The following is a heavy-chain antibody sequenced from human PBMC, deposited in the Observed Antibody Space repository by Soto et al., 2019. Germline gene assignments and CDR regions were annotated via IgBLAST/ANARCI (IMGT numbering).Heavy chain of an antibody. Sequence: SETLSLTCPVSGGSISSYYLSWIRQPPGKGLEWIGYIYYSGSTNYNPSLKSRVTISVDTSKNQFSLKLSSVTAADTAVYYCARGKVVPAAIRSDWFDPWGQGTLVTVSS. CDR1: GGSISSYY. CDR2: IYYSGST. J-gene: IGHJ5*02. V-gene: IGHV4-59*08. D-gene: IGHD2-2*01. CDR3: ARGKVVPAAIRSDWFDP.